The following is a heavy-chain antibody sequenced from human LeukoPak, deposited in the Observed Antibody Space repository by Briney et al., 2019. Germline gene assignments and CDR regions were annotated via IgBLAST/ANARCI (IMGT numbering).Heavy chain of an antibody. CDR2: ISGSGGST. CDR1: GFTFSSYA. J-gene: IGHJ4*02. V-gene: IGHV3-23*01. CDR3: ARPIQQLGHRYYFDY. Sequence: PGGSLRLSCAASGFTFSSYAMSWVRQAPGKGLEWVSAISGSGGSTYYADSVKGRFTISRDNSKNTLYLQMNSLRAEDTAVYYCARPIQQLGHRYYFDYWGQGTLVTVSS. D-gene: IGHD6-13*01.